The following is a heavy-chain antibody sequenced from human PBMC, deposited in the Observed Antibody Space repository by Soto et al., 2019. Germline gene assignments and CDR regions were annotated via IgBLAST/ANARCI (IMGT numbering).Heavy chain of an antibody. V-gene: IGHV1-58*01. CDR3: AAELYTGGDCCHFHY. J-gene: IGHJ4*02. CDR1: GFTFSNSA. CDR2: IIVANANT. Sequence: SVKVSCKTCGFTFSNSAVQWVRQAPGQRLEWIGWIIVANANTNYAQKVQGRVTLTRDMSTNTAYMELSSLRSEDTAVYYCAAELYTGGDCCHFHYWVLGTLVTDSS. D-gene: IGHD2-21*02.